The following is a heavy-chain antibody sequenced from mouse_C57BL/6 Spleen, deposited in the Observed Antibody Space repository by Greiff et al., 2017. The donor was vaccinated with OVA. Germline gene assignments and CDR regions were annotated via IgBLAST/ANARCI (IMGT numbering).Heavy chain of an antibody. J-gene: IGHJ1*03. V-gene: IGHV5-16*01. Sequence: EVQRVESEGGLVQPGSSMKLSCTASGFTFSDYYMAWVRQVPEKGLEWVANINYDGSSTYYLDSLKSRFIISRDNAKNILYLQMSSLKSEDTATYYCARRGSSFYWYFDVWGTGTTVTVSS. CDR2: INYDGSST. CDR1: GFTFSDYY. D-gene: IGHD1-1*01. CDR3: ARRGSSFYWYFDV.